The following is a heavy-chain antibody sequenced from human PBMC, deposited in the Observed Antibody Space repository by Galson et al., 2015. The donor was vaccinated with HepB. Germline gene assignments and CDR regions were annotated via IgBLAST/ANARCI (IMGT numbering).Heavy chain of an antibody. CDR3: ATRDWGLVLGG. CDR2: TNNDGGGA. D-gene: IGHD2-21*01. J-gene: IGHJ4*02. CDR1: GFTFRSHA. V-gene: IGHV3-23*01. Sequence: SLRLSCADSGFTFRSHAMNWVHQAPGEGLEWVSGTNNDGGGAKHADSLTGRFSLSRDNSRNTLSPQMNTLRVEDTAVYYCATRDWGLVLGGWGQGSLVTVAS.